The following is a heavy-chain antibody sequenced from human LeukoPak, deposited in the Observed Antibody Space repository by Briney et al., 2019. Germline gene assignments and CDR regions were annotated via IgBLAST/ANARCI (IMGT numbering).Heavy chain of an antibody. J-gene: IGHJ3*02. V-gene: IGHV5-51*01. Sequence: GESLKISCKGSGYGFADYWIGWVRQMSGKGLEYMGIIYPGDSDTRYSPSFEGQVTISADKSISTAYLQWSSLKASDTAMYYCARPRGDSTGYYDAFHIWGQGTMVTVSS. D-gene: IGHD3-22*01. CDR1: GYGFADYW. CDR2: IYPGDSDT. CDR3: ARPRGDSTGYYDAFHI.